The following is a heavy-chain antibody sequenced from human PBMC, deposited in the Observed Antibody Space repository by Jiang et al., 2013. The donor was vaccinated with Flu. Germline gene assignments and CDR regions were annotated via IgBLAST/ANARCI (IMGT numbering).Heavy chain of an antibody. CDR2: IYYSGST. Sequence: VKPSETLSLTCTVSGGSISSYYWSWIRQPPGKGLEWIGYIYYSGSTNYNPSLKSRVTISVDTSKNQFSLKLSSVTAADTAVYYCARVDRGVGAFDYWGQGTLVTVSS. CDR3: ARVDRGVGAFDY. D-gene: IGHD1-26*01. J-gene: IGHJ4*02. V-gene: IGHV4-59*01. CDR1: GGSISSYY.